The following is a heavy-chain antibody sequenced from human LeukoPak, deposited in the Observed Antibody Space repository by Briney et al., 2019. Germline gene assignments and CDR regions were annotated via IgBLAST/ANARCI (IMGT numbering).Heavy chain of an antibody. D-gene: IGHD1-1*01. CDR3: ARGRPTNLNGIY. Sequence: GASLKVSCKASGYTFTSHHINWVRQATGRGFEWMGWMNSESGNTNYAQRFQGRVTMTWDTSINTAHMELSSLRSDDTAVYYCARGRPTNLNGIYWGQGALVTVSS. V-gene: IGHV1-8*01. CDR1: GYTFTSHH. J-gene: IGHJ4*02. CDR2: MNSESGNT.